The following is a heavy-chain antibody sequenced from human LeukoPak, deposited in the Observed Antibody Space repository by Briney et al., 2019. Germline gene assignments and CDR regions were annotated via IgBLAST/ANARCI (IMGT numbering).Heavy chain of an antibody. Sequence: PSETLSLTCTVSGGSISSSSYYWGWLRQPPGKGLEWLGSIYYSGSTYYNPSLKRRVTISVDTYKKKFSLKLSSVTAADTSVYYCARLAPRGIVVVPAAIRRPLPYAFDIWGQGTMVTVSS. CDR3: ARLAPRGIVVVPAAIRRPLPYAFDI. CDR1: GGSISSSSYY. J-gene: IGHJ3*02. D-gene: IGHD2-2*01. CDR2: IYYSGST. V-gene: IGHV4-39*01.